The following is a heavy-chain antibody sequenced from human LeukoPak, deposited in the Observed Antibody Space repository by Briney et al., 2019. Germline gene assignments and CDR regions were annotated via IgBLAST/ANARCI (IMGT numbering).Heavy chain of an antibody. Sequence: GESLKVSCQGSGYRFTNYWIGWVRQMPGKGLEWMGIIYPGDSDTRYSPPFQGQVTISADKSISTAYLQWSSLKASDTAMYYCARRDGSYFDYWGQGTLVTVSS. CDR1: GYRFTNYW. D-gene: IGHD5-24*01. J-gene: IGHJ4*02. CDR3: ARRDGSYFDY. V-gene: IGHV5-51*01. CDR2: IYPGDSDT.